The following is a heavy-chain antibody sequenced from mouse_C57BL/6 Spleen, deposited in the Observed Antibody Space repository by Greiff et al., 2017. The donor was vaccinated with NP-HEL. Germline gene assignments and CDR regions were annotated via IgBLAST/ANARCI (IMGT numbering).Heavy chain of an antibody. Sequence: EVNVVESGGGLVKPGGSLKLSCAASGFTFSDYGMHWVRQAPEKGLEWVAYISSGSSTIYYADTVKGRFTISRDNAKNTLFLQMTSLRSEDTAMYYCARGVQEYFDYWGQGTTLTVSS. CDR1: GFTFSDYG. CDR2: ISSGSSTI. V-gene: IGHV5-17*01. J-gene: IGHJ2*01. CDR3: ARGVQEYFDY.